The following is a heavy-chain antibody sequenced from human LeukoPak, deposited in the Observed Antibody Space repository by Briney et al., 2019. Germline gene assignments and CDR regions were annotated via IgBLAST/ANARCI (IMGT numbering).Heavy chain of an antibody. CDR2: ISGSGGST. V-gene: IGHV3-23*01. J-gene: IGHJ4*02. Sequence: GGSLRLSCAASGFTFSSYAMSWVRQAPGKGLEWVSAISGSGGSTYYADPVKGRFTISRDNSKNTLYLQMNSLIAEDTAVYYCANLAGYSYGPPTSYWGQGTLVTVSS. CDR3: ANLAGYSYGPPTSY. CDR1: GFTFSSYA. D-gene: IGHD5-18*01.